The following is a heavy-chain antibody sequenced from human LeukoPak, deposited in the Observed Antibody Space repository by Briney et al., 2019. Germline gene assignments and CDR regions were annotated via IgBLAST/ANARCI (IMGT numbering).Heavy chain of an antibody. Sequence: GGSLRLSCAASGFTFSSYAMHWVRQAPGKGLGWVAVISYDGSNKYYADSVKGRFTISRDNSKNTLYLQMNSLRADDTAVYYCAKTLWGLTLLSSDHWGQGTLVTVSS. D-gene: IGHD2-21*02. CDR3: AKTLWGLTLLSSDH. CDR2: ISYDGSNK. V-gene: IGHV3-30*04. J-gene: IGHJ4*02. CDR1: GFTFSSYA.